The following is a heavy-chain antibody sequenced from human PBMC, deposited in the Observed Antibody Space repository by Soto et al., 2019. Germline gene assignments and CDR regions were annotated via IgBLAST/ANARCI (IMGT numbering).Heavy chain of an antibody. CDR3: AKFKGFNWNYVFDY. CDR1: GLTFSNFA. Sequence: PAGSLRLSCEVSGLTFSNFAMSWVRQAPGEGLEWAAAIGGSSGTTFYADSVKGRFSISKDFAKNMLYLQMNSVRVEDTAVYYCAKFKGFNWNYVFDYWGQGVPVTVSS. J-gene: IGHJ4*02. CDR2: IGGSSGTT. V-gene: IGHV3-23*01. D-gene: IGHD1-7*01.